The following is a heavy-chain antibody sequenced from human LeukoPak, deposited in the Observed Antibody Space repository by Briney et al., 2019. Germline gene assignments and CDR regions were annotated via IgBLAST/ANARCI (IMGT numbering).Heavy chain of an antibody. J-gene: IGHJ6*02. Sequence: GGSLRLSCAASGFTVSSNYMSWVRQAPGKGLEWVSVIYSGGSTYYADSVKGRFTISRHNSKNTLYLQMNSLRAEDTAVYYCASATFYSGPGEGRLRYYYYYGMDVWGQGTTVTVSS. CDR3: ASATFYSGPGEGRLRYYYYYGMDV. CDR2: IYSGGST. V-gene: IGHV3-53*04. CDR1: GFTVSSNY. D-gene: IGHD5-12*01.